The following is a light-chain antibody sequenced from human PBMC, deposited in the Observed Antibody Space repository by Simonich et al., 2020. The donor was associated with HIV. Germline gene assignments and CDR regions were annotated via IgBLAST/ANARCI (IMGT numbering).Light chain of an antibody. Sequence: EIVLTQSPGTLSLSPGERATLSCRASQSVSSSYLAWYQQKPGLAPRLLSYDASSRATGIPDRFSGSGSGTDFTLTISRLEPEDFAVYYCQQYGSSPTFGQGTRLEIK. J-gene: IGKJ5*01. V-gene: IGKV3D-20*01. CDR3: QQYGSSPT. CDR2: DAS. CDR1: QSVSSSY.